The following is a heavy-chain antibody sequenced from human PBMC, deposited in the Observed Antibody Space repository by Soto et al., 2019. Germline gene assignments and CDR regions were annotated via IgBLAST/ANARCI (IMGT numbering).Heavy chain of an antibody. CDR2: IYSGGST. CDR3: ATTGYCSGGSCYSGVDY. V-gene: IGHV3-53*04. D-gene: IGHD2-15*01. J-gene: IGHJ4*02. Sequence: GGSLRLSCAASGFTVSSNYMSWVRQAPGKGLEWVSVIYSGGSTYYADSVKGRFTISRHNSKNTLYLQMNSLRAEDTAVYYCATTGYCSGGSCYSGVDYWGQGTLVTVSS. CDR1: GFTVSSNY.